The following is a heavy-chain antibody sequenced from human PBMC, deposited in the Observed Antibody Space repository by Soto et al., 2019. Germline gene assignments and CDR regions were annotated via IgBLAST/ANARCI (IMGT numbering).Heavy chain of an antibody. V-gene: IGHV4-34*01. D-gene: IGHD4-17*01. CDR3: ARGSRPPTGDDYYYYYGMDV. CDR2: INHSGST. CDR1: GGSFSGYY. Sequence: SETLSLTCAVYGGSFSGYYWSWIRQPPGKGLEWIGEINHSGSTNYNPSLKSRVTISVDTSKNQYSLKLSSVTAADTAVYYCARGSRPPTGDDYYYYYGMDVWGQGTTVTVSS. J-gene: IGHJ6*02.